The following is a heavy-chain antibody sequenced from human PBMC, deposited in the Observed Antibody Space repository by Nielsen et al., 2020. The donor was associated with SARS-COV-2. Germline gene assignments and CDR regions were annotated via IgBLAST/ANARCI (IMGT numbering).Heavy chain of an antibody. V-gene: IGHV1-2*06. CDR1: GYTFTGYY. CDR2: INPNSGGT. Sequence: VSVKVSCKASGYTFTGYYMHWVRQAPGQGLEWMGRINPNSGGTNYAQKFQGRVTMTRDTSISTAYMELSRLRSDDTAVYYCARESSVLRFLDWFDPWGQGTLVTVSS. CDR3: ARESSVLRFLDWFDP. D-gene: IGHD3-3*01. J-gene: IGHJ5*02.